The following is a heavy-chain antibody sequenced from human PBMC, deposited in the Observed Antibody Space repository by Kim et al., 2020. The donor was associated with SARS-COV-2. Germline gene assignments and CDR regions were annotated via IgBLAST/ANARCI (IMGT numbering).Heavy chain of an antibody. J-gene: IGHJ6*02. CDR1: GGSISSGGYY. CDR2: IYYSGST. Sequence: SETLSLTCTVSGGSISSGGYYWSWIRQHPGKGLEWIGYIYYSGSTYYNPSLKSRVTISVDTSKNQFSLKLSSVTAADTAVYYCAREPQKYYDILTGYRSSGMDVWGQGTTVTVSS. V-gene: IGHV4-31*03. CDR3: AREPQKYYDILTGYRSSGMDV. D-gene: IGHD3-9*01.